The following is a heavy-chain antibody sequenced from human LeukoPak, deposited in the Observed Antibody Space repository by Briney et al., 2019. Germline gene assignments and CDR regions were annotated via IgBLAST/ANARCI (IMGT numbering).Heavy chain of an antibody. V-gene: IGHV4-4*02. J-gene: IGHJ4*02. CDR3: ARDGSSIAVAGTTN. CDR2: IYHSGST. CDR1: GGSISSSNW. Sequence: SETLSLTCAVSGGSISSSNWWSWVRQPPGKGLEWIGEIYHSGSTNYNPSLKSRVTISVDKSKNQFSLKLSSVTAADTAVYYCARDGSSIAVAGTTNWGQGTLVTVSS. D-gene: IGHD6-19*01.